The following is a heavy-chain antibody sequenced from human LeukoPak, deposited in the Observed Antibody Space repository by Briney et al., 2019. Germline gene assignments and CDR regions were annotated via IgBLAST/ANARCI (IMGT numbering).Heavy chain of an antibody. CDR2: IIPIFGTA. CDR1: GGTFSSYA. CDR3: ARDPVATIQRSLNNYYYYYMDV. J-gene: IGHJ6*03. V-gene: IGHV1-69*05. Sequence: GASVKVSCKASGGTFSSYAISWVRQAPGQGLEWMGRIIPIFGTANYAQKFQGRVTITTDESTSTAYMELSSLRSEDTAVYYCARDPVATIQRSLNNYYYYYMDVWGKGTTVTVSS. D-gene: IGHD5-12*01.